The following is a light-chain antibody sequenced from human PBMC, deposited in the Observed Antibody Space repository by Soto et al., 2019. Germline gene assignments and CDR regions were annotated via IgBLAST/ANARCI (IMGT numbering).Light chain of an antibody. Sequence: EIALTQSPDTLSLSPGERATLSCRASQSVRSNYLAWYQQKPGQAPRFLIYDASSRATGIPDRFSGSGSGTDFTLTISRLEPEDFAVYYCQQYGSTPLTFGGRTKV. CDR2: DAS. V-gene: IGKV3-20*01. J-gene: IGKJ4*01. CDR1: QSVRSNY. CDR3: QQYGSTPLT.